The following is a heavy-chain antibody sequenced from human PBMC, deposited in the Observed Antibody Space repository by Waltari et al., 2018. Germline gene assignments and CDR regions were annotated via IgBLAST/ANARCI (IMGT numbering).Heavy chain of an antibody. D-gene: IGHD1-1*01. Sequence: QEQLVQSGAEVKMPGASVKVSCKASGYTFIDHFLHWVRQAPGQGLAWLGRTHPAIGEAEVANDSQGRVTLTRDTSISTAYMELTGLRLDDTATYYCAKDWRVVTNQANWFDPWGQGTLVTVSS. CDR2: THPAIGEA. CDR3: AKDWRVVTNQANWFDP. J-gene: IGHJ5*02. V-gene: IGHV1-2*06. CDR1: GYTFIDHF.